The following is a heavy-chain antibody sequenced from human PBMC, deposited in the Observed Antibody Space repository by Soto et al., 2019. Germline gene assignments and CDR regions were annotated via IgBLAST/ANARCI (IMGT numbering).Heavy chain of an antibody. V-gene: IGHV3-30-3*01. CDR1: GFTFSSYA. J-gene: IGHJ6*02. CDR2: ISYDGSNK. D-gene: IGHD3-10*01. CDR3: ARGTMVRGVIITYYYYGMDV. Sequence: GGSLRLSCAASGFTFSSYAMHWVRQAPGKGLEWVAVISYDGSNKYYADSVKGRFTITRDNSKNTLYLQMNSLRAEDTAVYYCARGTMVRGVIITYYYYGMDVWGQGTTVTVSS.